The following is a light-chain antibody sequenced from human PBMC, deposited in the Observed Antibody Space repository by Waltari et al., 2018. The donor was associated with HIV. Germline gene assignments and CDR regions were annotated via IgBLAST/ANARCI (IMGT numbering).Light chain of an antibody. J-gene: IGKJ1*01. V-gene: IGKV3-20*01. CDR2: GTS. CDR1: LSVGSTY. CDR3: QEFDDDSWS. Sequence: VLTQSPGTLSLAPGERATLSCRASLSVGSTYLGWYQQKSGQPPRLLVYGTSKRVAGIPDRFSGSGSGTDFTLTISRLEPEDSAVYYGQEFDDDSWSFGHGTKVEIK.